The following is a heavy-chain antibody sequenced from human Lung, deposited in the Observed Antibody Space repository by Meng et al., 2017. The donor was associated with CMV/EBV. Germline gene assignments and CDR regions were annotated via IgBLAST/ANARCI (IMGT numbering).Heavy chain of an antibody. Sequence: SXTLSLTCNISGDSMANFYWTWIRQPPGKGLEWVGSVFHTGDTKYNSSLKGRLTLSVDTSRKQVSLRLVSLNTADTATYYCARGRSCVDGVCYDDHNYCDPWGQGTXVTVSS. CDR1: GDSMANFY. V-gene: IGHV4-59*01. D-gene: IGHD2-21*02. CDR3: ARGRSCVDGVCYDDHNYCDP. J-gene: IGHJ5*02. CDR2: VFHTGDT.